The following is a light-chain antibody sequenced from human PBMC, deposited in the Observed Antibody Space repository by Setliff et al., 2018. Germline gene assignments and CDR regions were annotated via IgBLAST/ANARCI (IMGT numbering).Light chain of an antibody. CDR1: SSDVGNYIY. Sequence: QSALTQPASVSGSPGQTITISCTGTSSDVGNYIYVSWYQQHPGRAPKLMIYDVSTRPPGISYRFSGSKSGNTASLTISGLQAEDEADYYCSSFRGGTSPFVFGTGTKVTVL. CDR2: DVS. J-gene: IGLJ1*01. CDR3: SSFRGGTSPFV. V-gene: IGLV2-14*03.